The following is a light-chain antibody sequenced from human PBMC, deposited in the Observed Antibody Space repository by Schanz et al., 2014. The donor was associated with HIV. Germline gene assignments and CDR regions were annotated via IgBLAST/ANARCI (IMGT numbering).Light chain of an antibody. CDR3: QQYGNSPFT. CDR1: QSLSSKY. J-gene: IGKJ3*01. CDR2: GAF. V-gene: IGKV3-20*01. Sequence: EIVVTQSPGTLSLSPGEGATLSCRASQSLSSKYLAWFQQKPGQTPRLLIYGAFRRATGIPDRFSGTGSGTDFTLTTSSLEPEDFAVYYCQQYGNSPFTFGPGTKVDI.